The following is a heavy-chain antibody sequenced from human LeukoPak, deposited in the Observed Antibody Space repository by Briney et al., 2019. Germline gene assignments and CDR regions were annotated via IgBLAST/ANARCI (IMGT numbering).Heavy chain of an antibody. CDR2: ISSSSSYT. CDR3: ARAAGPHTAMVL. CDR1: GFTFSDYY. V-gene: IGHV3-11*06. J-gene: IGHJ4*02. D-gene: IGHD5-18*01. Sequence: PGGSLRLSCAASGFTFSDYYMSWIRQAPGMGLEWVSYISSSSSYTNYADSVKGRFTISRDNAKNSLYLQMNSLRAEDTAVYYCARAAGPHTAMVLWGQGTLVTVSS.